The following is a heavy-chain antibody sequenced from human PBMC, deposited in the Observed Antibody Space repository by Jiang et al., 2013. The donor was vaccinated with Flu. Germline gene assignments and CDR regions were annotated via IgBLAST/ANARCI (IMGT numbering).Heavy chain of an antibody. J-gene: IGHJ3*01. D-gene: IGHD2-21*02. V-gene: IGHV6-1*01. Sequence: VSSNTAAWNWIRQSPSRGLEWLGRTFYRSQWYNEYAVSVKSRVTIYQDTSKNQFSLQLNSVTPEDTAVYYCARADLAFCVGDYSTDAFDVWGQGTIVTVSS. CDR3: ARADLAFCVGDYSTDAFDV. CDR1: VSSNTAA. CDR2: TFYRSQWYN.